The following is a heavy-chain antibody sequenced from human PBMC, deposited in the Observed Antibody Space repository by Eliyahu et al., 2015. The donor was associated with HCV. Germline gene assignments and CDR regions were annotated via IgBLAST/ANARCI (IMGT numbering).Heavy chain of an antibody. V-gene: IGHV3-15*01. CDR2: IKSKTDGGTT. D-gene: IGHD2-2*02. Sequence: EVQLVESGGGLVKPGGSLRLSCAASGFTFXNAXMXWVXXAPGKGLEWVGRIKSKTDGGTTDYAAPVKGRFTISRDDSKNTLYLQMNSLKTEDTAVYYCTTLGYCSSTSCYTTSYYYYYMDVWGKGTTVTVSS. J-gene: IGHJ6*03. CDR1: GFTFXNAX. CDR3: TTLGYCSSTSCYTTSYYYYYMDV.